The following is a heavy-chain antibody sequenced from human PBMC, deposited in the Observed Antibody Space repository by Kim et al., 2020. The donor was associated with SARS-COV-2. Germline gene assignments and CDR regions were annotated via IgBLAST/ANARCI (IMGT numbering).Heavy chain of an antibody. CDR3: ARADSSGWYFPGPGAEYFQH. V-gene: IGHV3-11*06. D-gene: IGHD6-19*01. Sequence: RFTISRDNAKNSLYLQMNSLRAEDTAVYYCARADSSGWYFPGPGAEYFQHWGQGTLVTVSS. J-gene: IGHJ1*01.